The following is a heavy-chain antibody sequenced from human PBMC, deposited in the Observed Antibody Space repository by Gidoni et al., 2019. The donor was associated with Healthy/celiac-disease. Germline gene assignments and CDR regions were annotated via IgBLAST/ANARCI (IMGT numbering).Heavy chain of an antibody. Sequence: PGKGLEWVAVISYDGSNKYYAESVKDRFTISRDNSKNTLYLQMNSLRAEDTSVYYCASYCSGGSCYSGFDYWGQGTLVTVSS. J-gene: IGHJ4*02. CDR3: ASYCSGGSCYSGFDY. D-gene: IGHD2-15*01. V-gene: IGHV3-30-3*01. CDR2: ISYDGSNK.